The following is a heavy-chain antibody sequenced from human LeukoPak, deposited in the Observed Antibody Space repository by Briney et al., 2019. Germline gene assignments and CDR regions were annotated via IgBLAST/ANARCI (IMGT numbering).Heavy chain of an antibody. D-gene: IGHD1-26*01. Sequence: SETLSLTCTVSGGSISSYYWSWIRQPPGKGLEWIGYTYYSGSTNYNPSLKSRVTISVDTSKNQFSLKLSSVTAADTAVYYCARGTSGSYTPFDYWGQGTLVTVSS. V-gene: IGHV4-59*01. J-gene: IGHJ4*02. CDR1: GGSISSYY. CDR3: ARGTSGSYTPFDY. CDR2: TYYSGST.